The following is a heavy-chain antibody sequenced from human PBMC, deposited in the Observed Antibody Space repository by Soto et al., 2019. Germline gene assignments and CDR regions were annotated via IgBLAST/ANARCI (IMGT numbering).Heavy chain of an antibody. CDR1: GFTFSSYA. J-gene: IGHJ4*02. CDR3: AKDLVVSNADYFDY. CDR2: ISSSGGST. V-gene: IGHV3-23*01. Sequence: EVQLLESGGGLVQPGGSLRLSCAASGFTFSSYAMSWVRQAPGKGMEWVAAISSSGGSTYYADSVKGRFTISRDNSKNTLYLQMNSLRAEDAAVYYFAKDLVVSNADYFDYWGQGTLVTVSS. D-gene: IGHD2-15*01.